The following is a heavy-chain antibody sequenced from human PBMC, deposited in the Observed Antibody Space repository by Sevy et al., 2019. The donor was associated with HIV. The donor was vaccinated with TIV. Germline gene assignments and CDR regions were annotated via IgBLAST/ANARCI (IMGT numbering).Heavy chain of an antibody. V-gene: IGHV3-23*01. CDR2: ISGSGGST. D-gene: IGHD4-17*01. Sequence: GGSLRLSCAASGFTFSSYAMSWVRQAPGKGLEWVSAISGSGGSTYYAYSVKGRFTISRDNSKNTLYLQMNSLRAEDTAVYYCAKVGYGDYWGDAFDIWGQGTMVTVSS. J-gene: IGHJ3*02. CDR3: AKVGYGDYWGDAFDI. CDR1: GFTFSSYA.